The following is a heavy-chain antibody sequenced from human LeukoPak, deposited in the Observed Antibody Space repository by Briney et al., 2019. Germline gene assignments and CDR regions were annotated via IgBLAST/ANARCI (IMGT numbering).Heavy chain of an antibody. CDR3: TRVDITWAWFDP. CDR2: ISWNSGSI. V-gene: IGHV3-9*01. J-gene: IGHJ5*02. CDR1: GFTFDDYA. Sequence: GGSLRLSCAASGFTFDDYAMHWVRQAPGKGLEWVSGISWNSGSIGYADSVKGRFTISRDNAKNTLYLQMNSLRAEDTAVYYCTRVDITWAWFDPWGQGTLVTVSS. D-gene: IGHD1-14*01.